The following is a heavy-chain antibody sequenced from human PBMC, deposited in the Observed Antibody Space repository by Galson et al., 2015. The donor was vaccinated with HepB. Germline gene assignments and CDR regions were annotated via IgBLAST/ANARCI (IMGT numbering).Heavy chain of an antibody. CDR3: ARDRGSGSRFFDS. J-gene: IGHJ4*02. D-gene: IGHD2-15*01. V-gene: IGHV1-3*01. Sequence: SVKVSCKASGYTFTTYAMHWVRQAPGQRLEWMGWINAGNGNTKYSQKFQGRVTITRDTSATTAYMELSSLRSEDTAVYYCARDRGSGSRFFDSWGQGTLVTVSS. CDR2: INAGNGNT. CDR1: GYTFTTYA.